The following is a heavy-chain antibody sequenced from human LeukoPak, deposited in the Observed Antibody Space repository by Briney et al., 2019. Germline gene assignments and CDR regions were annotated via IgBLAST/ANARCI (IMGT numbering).Heavy chain of an antibody. V-gene: IGHV3-48*03. D-gene: IGHD3-10*01. CDR2: ISSSGTTV. Sequence: PGGSLRLSCAASAPSLSSYEMNWVSQAPGKGLDWVSYISSSGTTVYYADSVEGRFTISRDNAKNSLYLNMHSLRYDDTSVYYCARSTKGDSDHWGQGTLVTVSP. CDR3: ARSTKGDSDH. CDR1: APSLSSYE. J-gene: IGHJ4*02.